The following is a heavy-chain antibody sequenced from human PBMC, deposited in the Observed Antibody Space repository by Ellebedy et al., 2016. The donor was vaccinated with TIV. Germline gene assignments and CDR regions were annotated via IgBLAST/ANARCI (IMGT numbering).Heavy chain of an antibody. V-gene: IGHV3-23*01. CDR2: ISGSGGST. CDR3: AKGVGSKDY. CDR1: GFTFSSCA. D-gene: IGHD2-2*01. Sequence: GESLKISCAASGFTFSSCAMSWVRQAPGKGLEWVSAISGSGGSTYYADSVKGRFTISRDNSKNTLYLQMNSLRAEDTAVYYCAKGVGSKDYWGQGTLVTVSS. J-gene: IGHJ4*02.